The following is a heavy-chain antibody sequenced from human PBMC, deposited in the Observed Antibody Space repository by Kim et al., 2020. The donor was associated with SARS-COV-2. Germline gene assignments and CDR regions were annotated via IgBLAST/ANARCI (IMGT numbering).Heavy chain of an antibody. Sequence: SETLSLTCTVSGGSINNYYWSWIRQPLGKGLEWIGYMFYRGSTNYNPSLKSRVTMSVDTSKNQFSLNLTSVTPADTAVYYCARGGVATIWSYWGQGTLVSVSS. CDR1: GGSINNYY. V-gene: IGHV4-59*01. D-gene: IGHD5-12*01. CDR2: MFYRGST. CDR3: ARGGVATIWSY. J-gene: IGHJ4*02.